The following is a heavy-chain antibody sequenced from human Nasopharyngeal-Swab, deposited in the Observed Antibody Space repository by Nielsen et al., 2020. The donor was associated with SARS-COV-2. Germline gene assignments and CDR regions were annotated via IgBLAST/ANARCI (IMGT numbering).Heavy chain of an antibody. Sequence: WVRQAPGQGLKWMGWISAYNGNTNYAQKLQGRVTMTTDTSTSTAYMELRSLRSDDTAVYYCARGGSYLTRPADYWGQGTLVTVSS. CDR2: ISAYNGNT. V-gene: IGHV1-18*01. J-gene: IGHJ4*02. D-gene: IGHD1-26*01. CDR3: ARGGSYLTRPADY.